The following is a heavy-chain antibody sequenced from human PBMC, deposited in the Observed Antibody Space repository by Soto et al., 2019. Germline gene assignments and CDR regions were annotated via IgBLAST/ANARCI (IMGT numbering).Heavy chain of an antibody. CDR1: GFSLITSGVG. D-gene: IGHD3-10*01. V-gene: IGHV2-5*02. CDR3: APRQYGMLRGANDFNM. J-gene: IGHJ3*02. Sequence: QTTLKESGPTLVKPTQTLTLTCTFSGFSLITSGVGVGWIRQPPGKALEWLALIYWDGEKRYSSSLKSRLTTXXDASKNRAVLTMTNMVRVDTGAYYCAPRQYGMLRGANDFNMWGQGTSVTVSS. CDR2: IYWDGEK.